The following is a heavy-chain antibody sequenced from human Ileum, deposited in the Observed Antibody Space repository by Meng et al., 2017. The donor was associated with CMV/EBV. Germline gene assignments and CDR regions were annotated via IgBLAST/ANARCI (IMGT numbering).Heavy chain of an antibody. CDR2: IKEDGSEK. CDR1: GFMFDKYW. Sequence: GGLRLSCAASGFMFDKYWMTWVRQAPGKGLEWVANIKEDGSEKNYVDSVKGRFTISRDNSNNLVHLQMSDLRADDTSVYYCARWGGEGSTSGFDYWGQGTQVTVSS. CDR3: ARWGGEGSTSGFDY. V-gene: IGHV3-7*01. D-gene: IGHD2/OR15-2a*01. J-gene: IGHJ4*02.